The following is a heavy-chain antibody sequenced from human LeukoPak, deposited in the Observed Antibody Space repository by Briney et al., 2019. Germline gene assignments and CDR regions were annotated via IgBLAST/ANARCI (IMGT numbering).Heavy chain of an antibody. Sequence: PGGSLPLSCLASGCTLSSYAMSWVRPAPGKGLEGVSAISGCGWSTYYAGSVKGRFTLSRDDSKNTLYLQMNSLRAEDTAVYCCAKSQRYDFWSGYHLADYYYMDVWGKGTTVTVSS. V-gene: IGHV3-23*01. D-gene: IGHD3-3*01. CDR1: GCTLSSYA. CDR3: AKSQRYDFWSGYHLADYYYMDV. CDR2: ISGCGWST. J-gene: IGHJ6*03.